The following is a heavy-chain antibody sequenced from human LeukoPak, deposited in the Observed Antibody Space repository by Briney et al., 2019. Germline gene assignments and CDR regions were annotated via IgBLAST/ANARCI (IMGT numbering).Heavy chain of an antibody. V-gene: IGHV4-39*07. CDR1: GGSISSSSYY. J-gene: IGHJ4*02. CDR2: IYYSGST. Sequence: SETLSLTCTVSGGSISSSSYYWGWVRQPPGKGLEWIGSIYYSGSTHYNPSLKSRVTISVDTSKNQFSLKLSSVTAADTAVYYCARDRDLENFDYWGQGTLVTVSS. D-gene: IGHD1-1*01. CDR3: ARDRDLENFDY.